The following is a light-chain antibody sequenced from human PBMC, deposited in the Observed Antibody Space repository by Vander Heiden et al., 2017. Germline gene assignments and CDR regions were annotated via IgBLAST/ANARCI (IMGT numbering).Light chain of an antibody. CDR3: QSADSSGTYVV. CDR2: KDS. V-gene: IGLV3-25*03. CDR1: ALPKQY. J-gene: IGLJ2*01. Sequence: SYELTQPPSVSVSPVQTARITCAGDALPKQYAYWYQQKPGQAPVLVIYKDSERPSGIPERFSGSSSGTTVTLTISGVQEEDEADYYCQSADSSGTYVVFGGGTKLTVL.